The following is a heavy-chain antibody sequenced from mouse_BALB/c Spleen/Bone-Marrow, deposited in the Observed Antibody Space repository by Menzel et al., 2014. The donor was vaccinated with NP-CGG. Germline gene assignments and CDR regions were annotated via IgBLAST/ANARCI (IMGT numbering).Heavy chain of an antibody. CDR1: GFTFSSYA. CDR2: ISSGGST. CDR3: ARGRDYGSSCDAMDY. V-gene: IGHV5-6-5*01. Sequence: EVKLVESGGGLVKPGGSLKLSCAASGFTFSSYAMPWVRQTPEKRLEWVASISSGGSTYYPDSVKGRFTISRDNARNILYLQMSSLRSEDTAMYYCARGRDYGSSCDAMDYWGQGTSVTVSS. D-gene: IGHD1-1*01. J-gene: IGHJ4*01.